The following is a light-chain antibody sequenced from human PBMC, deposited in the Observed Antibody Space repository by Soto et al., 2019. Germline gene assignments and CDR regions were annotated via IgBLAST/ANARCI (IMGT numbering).Light chain of an antibody. V-gene: IGKV3-15*01. CDR2: YAS. J-gene: IGKJ2*01. CDR3: QQYTNWPPVT. CDR1: QFISTN. Sequence: EIVMTQSSATLSVSPGERVTLSCRASQFISTNLAWYQQRPGQAPRLLIYYASTRATGIPARLSGSGSGTEFSLTISSLQSEDFAVYYCQQYTNWPPVTFGQGTKLEIK.